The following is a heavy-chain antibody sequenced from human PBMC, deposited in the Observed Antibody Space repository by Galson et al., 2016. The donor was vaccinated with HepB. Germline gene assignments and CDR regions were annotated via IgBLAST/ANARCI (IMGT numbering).Heavy chain of an antibody. V-gene: IGHV1-69*06. CDR1: GDTFSNYG. D-gene: IGHD3-10*01. CDR2: IILIFDTT. J-gene: IGHJ4*01. CDR3: VRRAVDAYYFDF. Sequence: SVKVSCKASGDTFSNYGINWVRQAPGQGLEWMGEIILIFDTTNYARKFQGRLTIIADKSTNTAYMELSSLKSEDTAVFYCVRRAVDAYYFDFWGQGTLVTVSP.